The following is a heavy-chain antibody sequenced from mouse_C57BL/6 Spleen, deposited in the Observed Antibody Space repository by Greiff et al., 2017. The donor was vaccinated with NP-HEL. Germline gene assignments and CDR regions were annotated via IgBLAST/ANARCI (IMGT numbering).Heavy chain of an antibody. CDR2: IYPGDGDT. V-gene: IGHV1-82*01. CDR1: GYAFSSSW. J-gene: IGHJ4*01. CDR3: ARTPYYYGSSDAMDY. D-gene: IGHD1-1*01. Sequence: VHLVESGPELVKPGASVKISCKASGYAFSSSWMNWVKQRPGKGLEWIGRIYPGDGDTNYNGKFKGKATLTADKSSSTAYMQLSSLTSEDSAVYFCARTPYYYGSSDAMDYWGQGTSVTVSS.